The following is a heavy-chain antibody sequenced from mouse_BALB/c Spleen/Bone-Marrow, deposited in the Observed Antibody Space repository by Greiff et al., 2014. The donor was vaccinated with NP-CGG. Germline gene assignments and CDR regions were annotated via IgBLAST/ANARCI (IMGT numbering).Heavy chain of an antibody. J-gene: IGHJ2*01. V-gene: IGHV1-54*01. CDR2: INPGSGST. CDR3: ARYDGYFDY. CDR1: GYAFTDYL. Sequence: LVESGAELVRPGTSVKVSCKTSGYAFTDYLMEWLKQRPGQGLEWIGVINPGSGSTNYNEKFKDKATLTADKSSSTAYIQLSSLTSDDSAFYFCARYDGYFDYWGQGTTLTVSS. D-gene: IGHD2-3*01.